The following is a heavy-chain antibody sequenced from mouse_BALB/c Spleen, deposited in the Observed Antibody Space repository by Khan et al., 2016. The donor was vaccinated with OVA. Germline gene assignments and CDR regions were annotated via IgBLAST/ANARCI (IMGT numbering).Heavy chain of an antibody. CDR2: IGYSGST. V-gene: IGHV3-2*02. Sequence: EVELVESGPGLVKPSQSLSLTCTVTGYSITNNYAWNWIRQFPGNKLEWMGYIGYSGSTNYNPSLKSRISITRDTSKNQFFLQLNSVTTEDTATYYCARGNYYGYYFDYWGQGTTLTVSS. CDR1: GYSITNNYA. J-gene: IGHJ2*01. CDR3: ARGNYYGYYFDY. D-gene: IGHD1-1*01.